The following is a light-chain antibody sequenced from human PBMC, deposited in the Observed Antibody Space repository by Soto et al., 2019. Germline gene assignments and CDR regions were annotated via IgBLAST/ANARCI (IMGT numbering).Light chain of an antibody. CDR3: QQSGTSPPVA. CDR2: GAS. V-gene: IGKV3-20*01. Sequence: EIVLTQSPGTLSLSPGERATLSCRASQSVGSRFLAWYQQKPGQAPRLLIYGASNRATGIPDWFSGSGSGTDFTLTISRLEPEDFAVYYCQQSGTSPPVAFGGGTKVEIK. CDR1: QSVGSRF. J-gene: IGKJ4*01.